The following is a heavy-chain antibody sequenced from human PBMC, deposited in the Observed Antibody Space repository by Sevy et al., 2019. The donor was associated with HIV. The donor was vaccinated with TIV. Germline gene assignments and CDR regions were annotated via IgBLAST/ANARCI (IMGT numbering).Heavy chain of an antibody. D-gene: IGHD3-22*01. V-gene: IGHV3-7*04. Sequence: GGSLRLSCAASGFSFSNYLMHWVRQAPGKGLEWVANIKQDESEKYYVASVKGLFTISRDNSKNSLYLQMNSLRPYYTAVYYCARGNSGSFDYWGQGTLVTVSS. CDR1: GFSFSNYL. CDR2: IKQDESEK. J-gene: IGHJ4*02. CDR3: ARGNSGSFDY.